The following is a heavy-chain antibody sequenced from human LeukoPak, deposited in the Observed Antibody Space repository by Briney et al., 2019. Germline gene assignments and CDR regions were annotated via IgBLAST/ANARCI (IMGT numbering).Heavy chain of an antibody. D-gene: IGHD3-22*01. J-gene: IGHJ4*02. CDR2: IYYSGST. Sequence: SETLSLTCTVSGGSISSGDYYWSWIRQPPGKGLEWIGYIYYSGSTYYNPSLKSRVTISVDTSKNQFSLKLSSVTATDTAVYYCTTYYYDSSGYYAPDWGQGTLVTVSS. CDR1: GGSISSGDYY. CDR3: TTYYYDSSGYYAPD. V-gene: IGHV4-30-4*03.